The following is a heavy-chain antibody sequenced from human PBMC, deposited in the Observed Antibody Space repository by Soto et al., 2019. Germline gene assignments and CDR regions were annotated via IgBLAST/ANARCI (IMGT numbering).Heavy chain of an antibody. CDR1: RAPFSGYS. V-gene: IGHV4-34*01. D-gene: IGHD3-3*01. Sequence: QVQLQQWGAGLLKPSETLSLTCAVYRAPFSGYSWTWIRKSPGKGLEWIGEINHSGTANYSPSLKSRVTMSVETSKSQFSLKLSSVTAADTAVYYCARGRDDFSSGSFDHWGPGTLVTVSS. J-gene: IGHJ4*02. CDR3: ARGRDDFSSGSFDH. CDR2: INHSGTA.